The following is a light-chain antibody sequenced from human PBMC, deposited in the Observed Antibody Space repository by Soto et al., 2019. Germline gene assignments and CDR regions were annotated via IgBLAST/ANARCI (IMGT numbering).Light chain of an antibody. Sequence: IHMTQSPSTLSASVGDRVTITCRASQSIRYWVAWYQHKPGKAPKPLIYDASTLESGVPTRFSGSGSGTEFTLTISSLHPDDFATYYCQQYNILSTFGGGTKVDIK. CDR3: QQYNILST. CDR2: DAS. J-gene: IGKJ4*02. V-gene: IGKV1-5*01. CDR1: QSIRYW.